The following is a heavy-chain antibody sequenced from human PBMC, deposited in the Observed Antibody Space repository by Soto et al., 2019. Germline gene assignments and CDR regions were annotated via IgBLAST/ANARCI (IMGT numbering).Heavy chain of an antibody. J-gene: IGHJ4*02. CDR1: GGSISSYY. CDR2: IYYSGTT. Sequence: SETLSLTCTVSGGSISSYYWSWIRQPPGKGLEWIGYIYYSGTTNYNLSLKSRVAISVDTSKNQFSLNLRSVTAADTAIYYCARGYNGGWYLNDYWGQGTLVTVSS. CDR3: ARGYNGGWYLNDY. D-gene: IGHD6-19*01. V-gene: IGHV4-59*01.